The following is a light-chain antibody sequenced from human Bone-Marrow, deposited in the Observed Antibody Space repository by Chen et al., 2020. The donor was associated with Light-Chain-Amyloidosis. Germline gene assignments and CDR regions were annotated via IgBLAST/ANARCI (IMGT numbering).Light chain of an antibody. CDR3: QSYQGSSQGV. V-gene: IGLV6-57*01. Sequence: NFMLTQPHSGSESPGKTVIISCTRSSGSIATNYVQRYQQRPGSSPTTVIYEDDQRPSGVPDRFSGSIDRSSNSASLTISGLKTEDEADYYCQSYQGSSQGVFGGGTKLTVL. J-gene: IGLJ3*02. CDR1: SGSIATNY. CDR2: EDD.